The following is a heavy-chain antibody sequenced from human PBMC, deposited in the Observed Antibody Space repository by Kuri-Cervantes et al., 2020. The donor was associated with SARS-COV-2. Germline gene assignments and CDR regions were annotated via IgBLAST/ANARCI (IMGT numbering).Heavy chain of an antibody. D-gene: IGHD1-1*01. CDR3: ARDRVTGTTYFDY. CDR2: IYYSGST. J-gene: IGHJ4*02. V-gene: IGHV4-30-4*08. CDR1: Y. Sequence: YMTWVRQAPGKGLEWIGYIYYSGSTYYNPSLKSRVTISVDTSKNQFSLKLSSVTAADTAVYYCARDRVTGTTYFDYWGQGTLVTVSS.